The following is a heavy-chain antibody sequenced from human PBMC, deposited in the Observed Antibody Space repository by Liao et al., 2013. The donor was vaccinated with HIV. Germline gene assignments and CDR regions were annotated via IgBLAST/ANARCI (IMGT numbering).Heavy chain of an antibody. Sequence: QVQLQESGPGLVKPSETLSLTCTVSGGAISPYYWSWIRQPPGKALEWIGFIHYRGSTNLNPSFNTRVTLSVDTSKNQFSLKLTSLTAADTAVYYCARILRPEVAVALDYWGPGSLVTVSS. V-gene: IGHV4-59*01. J-gene: IGHJ4*02. D-gene: IGHD1-14*01. CDR2: IHYRGST. CDR1: GGAISPYY. CDR3: ARILRPEVAVALDY.